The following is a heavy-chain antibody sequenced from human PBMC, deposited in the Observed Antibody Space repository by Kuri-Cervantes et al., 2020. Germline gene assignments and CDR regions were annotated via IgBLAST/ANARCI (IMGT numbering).Heavy chain of an antibody. CDR3: ARDAGTYYRWVGAFDI. D-gene: IGHD3-10*01. CDR2: ISRDGRST. J-gene: IGHJ3*02. Sequence: GSLKISCAASGFTFGDYWMHWVRQVPGKGLVWVSRISRDGRSTSYADSVKGRFTISRDNSKNTLYLQMNSLRAEDTAVYYCARDAGTYYRWVGAFDIWGQGTMVTVSS. V-gene: IGHV3-74*01. CDR1: GFTFGDYW.